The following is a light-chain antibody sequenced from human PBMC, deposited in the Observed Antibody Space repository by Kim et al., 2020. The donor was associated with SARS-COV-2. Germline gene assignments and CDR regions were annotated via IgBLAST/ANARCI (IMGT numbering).Light chain of an antibody. V-gene: IGLV3-1*01. Sequence: SYELTQPPSVSVSPGQTARITCSGDKLGSKYVSWYQLKPGLSPVVVIYEDKRRPSGIPERFSGSNSGNTATLTISGPQALDEADYYCQAWDSDIGVFGGGTKLTVL. CDR1: KLGSKY. CDR2: EDK. J-gene: IGLJ3*02. CDR3: QAWDSDIGV.